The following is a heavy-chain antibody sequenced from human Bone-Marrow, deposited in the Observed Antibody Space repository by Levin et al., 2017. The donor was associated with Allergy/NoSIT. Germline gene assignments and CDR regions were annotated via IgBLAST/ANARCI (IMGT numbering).Heavy chain of an antibody. CDR3: VRSYAGLDY. D-gene: IGHD3-16*01. J-gene: IGHJ4*02. CDR2: IYWDDDV. V-gene: IGHV2-5*02. CDR1: SLTDYGVA. Sequence: SLTDYGVAVGWIRQPPGKALEWLALIYWDDDVTYSPSLKTRLTLTKDTSTNQVVLTVTNVGPVDTATYFCVRSYAGLDYWGRGTLVTVSS.